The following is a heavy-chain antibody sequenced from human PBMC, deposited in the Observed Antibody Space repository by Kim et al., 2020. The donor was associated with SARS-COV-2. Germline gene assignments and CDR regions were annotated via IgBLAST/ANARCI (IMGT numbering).Heavy chain of an antibody. J-gene: IGHJ6*02. CDR3: TTDYGIVGALGRGV. V-gene: IGHV3-15*01. D-gene: IGHD1-26*01. Sequence: APVKGRFTISKDDSKNTLYLQMNSLKTEDTAVYYCTTDYGIVGALGRGVWGQGTTVAVSS.